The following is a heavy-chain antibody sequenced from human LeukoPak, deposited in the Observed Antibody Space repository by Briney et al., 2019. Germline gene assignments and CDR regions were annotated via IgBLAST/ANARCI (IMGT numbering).Heavy chain of an antibody. D-gene: IGHD1-26*01. CDR1: GLTVTTNY. J-gene: IGHJ4*02. CDR3: ARRLEYSGSKGVFDY. V-gene: IGHV3-66*01. Sequence: GGSLGLSCAASGLTVTTNYMTWVRQAPGKGLEWVSIIYSGGYTDYADSVKGRFTISRDNSKNTLDLQMNSLRAEDTAVYYCARRLEYSGSKGVFDYWGQGTLVTVSS. CDR2: IYSGGYT.